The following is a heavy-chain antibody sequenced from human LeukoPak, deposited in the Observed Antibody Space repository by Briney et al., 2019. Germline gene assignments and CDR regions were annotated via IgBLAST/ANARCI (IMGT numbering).Heavy chain of an antibody. CDR1: GFTFSSYE. CDR2: MSGSGGDT. J-gene: IGHJ4*02. Sequence: PGGSLRLSCAASGFTFSSYEMNWVRQAPGKGLEWVSTMSGSGGDTYYADSVQGRFTISRDNSKNTLYLQMNSLRAEDTALYYCANIPSGYGGYERGYYFDYWGQGTLVTVSS. V-gene: IGHV3-23*01. D-gene: IGHD5-12*01. CDR3: ANIPSGYGGYERGYYFDY.